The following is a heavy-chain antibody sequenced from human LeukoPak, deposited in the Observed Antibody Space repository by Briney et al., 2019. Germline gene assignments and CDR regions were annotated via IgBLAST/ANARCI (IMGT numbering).Heavy chain of an antibody. CDR2: IYYSGST. Sequence: SETLSLTCTVSGGSISSSSYYWGWIRQPPGKGLEWIGSIYYSGSTYYNPSLKGRVTISVDTSKNQFSLKLSSVTAADAAVYYCARRPRRGATTRRDFQHWGQGTLVTVSS. CDR3: ARRPRRGATTRRDFQH. V-gene: IGHV4-39*01. D-gene: IGHD1-26*01. CDR1: GGSISSSSYY. J-gene: IGHJ1*01.